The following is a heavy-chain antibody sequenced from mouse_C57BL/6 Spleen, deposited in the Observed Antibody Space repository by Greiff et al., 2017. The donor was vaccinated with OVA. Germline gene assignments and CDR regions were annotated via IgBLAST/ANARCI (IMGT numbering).Heavy chain of an antibody. CDR1: GYTFTDYY. Sequence: VQLQQSGPELVKPGASVKISCKASGYTFTDYYMNWVKQSHGKSLEWIGDINPNNGGTSYNQKFKGKATLTVDKSSSTAYMELRSLTSEDSAVYYCARAGKGHYFDYWGQGTTLTVSS. CDR3: ARAGKGHYFDY. J-gene: IGHJ2*01. D-gene: IGHD4-1*01. CDR2: INPNNGGT. V-gene: IGHV1-26*01.